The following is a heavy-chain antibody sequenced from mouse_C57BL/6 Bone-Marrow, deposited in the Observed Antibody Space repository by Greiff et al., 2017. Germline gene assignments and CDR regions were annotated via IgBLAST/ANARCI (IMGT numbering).Heavy chain of an antibody. J-gene: IGHJ3*01. Sequence: EVQLVESGPELVKPGASVKMSCKASGYTFTDYNMHWVKQSHGKSLEWIGYINPNNGGTSYNQKFKGKATLTVNKSSSTAYMELRSLTSEDSAVYYCAREFYYGSSFFAYWGQGTLVTVSA. CDR1: GYTFTDYN. CDR3: AREFYYGSSFFAY. V-gene: IGHV1-22*01. CDR2: INPNNGGT. D-gene: IGHD1-1*01.